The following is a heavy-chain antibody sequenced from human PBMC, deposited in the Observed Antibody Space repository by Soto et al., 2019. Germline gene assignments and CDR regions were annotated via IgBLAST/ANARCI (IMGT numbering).Heavy chain of an antibody. D-gene: IGHD3-22*01. V-gene: IGHV1-18*04. CDR1: GYTFTGYY. J-gene: IGHJ4*02. CDR3: ARGDRIYYYDSSGYSPYCDY. CDR2: ISAYNGNT. Sequence: ASVKVSCKASGYTFTGYYMHWVRQAPGQGLEWMGWISAYNGNTNYAQKLQGRVAMTTDTSTSTAYMELRSLRSDDTAVYHCARGDRIYYYDSSGYSPYCDYCGQGTLVTAPQ.